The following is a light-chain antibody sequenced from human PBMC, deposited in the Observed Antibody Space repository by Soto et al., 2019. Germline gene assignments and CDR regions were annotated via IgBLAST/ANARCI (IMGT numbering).Light chain of an antibody. CDR2: EVN. CDR1: SSDIGSYNR. J-gene: IGLJ1*01. Sequence: QSALTQPASVSGSPGQSITISCTGTSSDIGSYNRVSWYQQPPGTAPKLIIYEVNNRPSGVPDRFSGSKSGNTASLTISGLQAEDEADYYCAAWDDSLNVFVFGTGTKLTVL. CDR3: AAWDDSLNVFV. V-gene: IGLV2-18*01.